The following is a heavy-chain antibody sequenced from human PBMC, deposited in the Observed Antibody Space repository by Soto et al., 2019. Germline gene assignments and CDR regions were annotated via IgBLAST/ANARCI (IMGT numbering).Heavy chain of an antibody. J-gene: IGHJ4*02. D-gene: IGHD3-16*01. CDR3: ARHADYDYVWGESDGSDY. CDR1: GCSISSNGYY. CDR2: LFYSGAT. V-gene: IGHV4-39*01. Sequence: SGSXSLTCTVSGCSISSNGYYWDWMRQPPGKVLEWIGSLFYSGATYHNLSLQSRVTISVDTSKNQFSLHLRSVTAADTAVYYCARHADYDYVWGESDGSDYRGQRTLVTVSS.